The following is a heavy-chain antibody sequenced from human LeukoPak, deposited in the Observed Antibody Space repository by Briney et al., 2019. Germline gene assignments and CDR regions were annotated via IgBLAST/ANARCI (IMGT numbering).Heavy chain of an antibody. CDR3: ARDGIAAAGVVIDLDY. Sequence: GGSLRLSCAASGFTFSSYSMNWGRLAPGKGLEWVSYISSSSTTIYYADSVKGRFTISRDNAENSVYLQMNGLRDEDTAVYYCARDGIAAAGVVIDLDYWGQGTLVTVSS. D-gene: IGHD6-13*01. J-gene: IGHJ4*02. V-gene: IGHV3-48*02. CDR1: GFTFSSYS. CDR2: ISSSSTTI.